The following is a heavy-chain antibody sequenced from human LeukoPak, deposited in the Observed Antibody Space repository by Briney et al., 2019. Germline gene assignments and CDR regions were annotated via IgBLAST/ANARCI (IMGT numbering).Heavy chain of an antibody. CDR1: GGSFSGYY. CDR3: ARSIARCSSTSCYRARGDY. Sequence: SETLSLTCAVYGGSFSGYYWSWIRQPPGKGLEWMGEINHSGSTNYNPSLKSRVTISVDTSKNQFSLKLSSVTAADTAVYYCARSIARCSSTSCYRARGDYWGQGTLVTVSS. J-gene: IGHJ4*02. V-gene: IGHV4-34*01. D-gene: IGHD2-2*02. CDR2: INHSGST.